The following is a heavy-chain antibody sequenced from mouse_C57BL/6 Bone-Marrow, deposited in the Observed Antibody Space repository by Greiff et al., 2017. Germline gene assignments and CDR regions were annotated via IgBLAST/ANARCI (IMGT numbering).Heavy chain of an antibody. CDR3: ARDSLITYYAMDY. V-gene: IGHV2-2*01. J-gene: IGHJ4*01. CDR1: GFSLTSYG. Sequence: VKLVESGPGLVQPSQSLSITCTVSGFSLTSYGVHWVRQSPGKGLEWLGVIWSGGSTDYNAAFISRLSISKDNSKSQVFFKMNSLQADDTAIYYCARDSLITYYAMDYWGQGTSVTVSS. D-gene: IGHD1-2*01. CDR2: IWSGGST.